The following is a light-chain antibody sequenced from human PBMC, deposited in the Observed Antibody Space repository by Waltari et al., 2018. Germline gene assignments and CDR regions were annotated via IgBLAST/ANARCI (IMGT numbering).Light chain of an antibody. Sequence: EIVLTQSPGTLSSSPGGRATLSCRASQSVSSSYLAWYQQKPGQAPRLLIYGASSRATGSTDRFSGSGSGTDFTLTISRLGPEDFAVYYCQQYGRSPRTFGQGTTVEIK. CDR1: QSVSSSY. CDR3: QQYGRSPRT. J-gene: IGKJ1*01. CDR2: GAS. V-gene: IGKV3-20*01.